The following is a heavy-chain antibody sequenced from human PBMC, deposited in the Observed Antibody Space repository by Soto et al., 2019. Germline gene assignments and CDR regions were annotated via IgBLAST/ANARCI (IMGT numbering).Heavy chain of an antibody. V-gene: IGHV5-10-1*01. CDR2: IDPADSYT. J-gene: IGHJ5*02. CDR1: GYTFTSYW. Sequence: PGESLKISCQGFGYTFTSYWIIWVRQLPGKGLEWMGKIDPADSYTYYSPSFEGHVTISADKSSGTVYLQWNNLKASDTAMYYCARRHSSSSAADPWGQGTLVTVSS. CDR3: ARRHSSSSAADP. D-gene: IGHD6-6*01.